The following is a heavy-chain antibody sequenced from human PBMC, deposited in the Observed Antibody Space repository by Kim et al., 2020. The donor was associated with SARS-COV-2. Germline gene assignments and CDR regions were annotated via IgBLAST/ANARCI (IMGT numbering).Heavy chain of an antibody. CDR2: MNPNSGNT. Sequence: ASVKVSCKASGYTFTSYDINWVRQATGQGLEWMGWMNPNSGNTGYAQKFQGRVTMTRNTSISTAYMELSSLRSEDTAVYYCARESIMIKFGGVIDYYYGMDVWGQGTKVNVSS. J-gene: IGHJ6*02. CDR3: ARESIMIKFGGVIDYYYGMDV. V-gene: IGHV1-8*01. D-gene: IGHD3-16*02. CDR1: GYTFTSYD.